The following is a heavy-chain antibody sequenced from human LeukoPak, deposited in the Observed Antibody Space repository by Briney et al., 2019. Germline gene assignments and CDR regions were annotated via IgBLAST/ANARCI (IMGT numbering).Heavy chain of an antibody. CDR1: GGSISSYY. D-gene: IGHD5-18*01. J-gene: IGHJ6*03. Sequence: SETLSLTCTVSGGSISSYYWNWIRQPPGKGLEWIGSISYSGSTKYNPSLESRVTISVDTSKNQISLKLSSVTAADTTVYYCARAPERWYSYGSYTYYYMDVWGKGTTVTVSS. CDR3: ARAPERWYSYGSYTYYYMDV. V-gene: IGHV4-59*01. CDR2: ISYSGST.